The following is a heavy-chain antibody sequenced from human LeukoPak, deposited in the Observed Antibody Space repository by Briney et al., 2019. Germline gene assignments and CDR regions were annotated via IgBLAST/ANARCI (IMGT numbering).Heavy chain of an antibody. CDR3: ARTPDIVVVPASNWFDP. J-gene: IGHJ5*02. CDR2: ISSSSSYI. V-gene: IGHV3-21*01. D-gene: IGHD2-2*01. CDR1: GFSFSSYE. Sequence: PGGSLRLSCAASGFSFSSYEMNWVRQAPGKGLEWVSSISSSSSYIYYADSVKGRFTISRDNAKNSLYLQMNSLRAEDTAVYYCARTPDIVVVPASNWFDPWGQGTLVTVSS.